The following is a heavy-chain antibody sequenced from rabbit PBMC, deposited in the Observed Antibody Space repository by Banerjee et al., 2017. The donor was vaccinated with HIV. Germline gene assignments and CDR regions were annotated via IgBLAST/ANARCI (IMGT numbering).Heavy chain of an antibody. CDR3: ARDTGSSFSSYGMDL. J-gene: IGHJ6*01. V-gene: IGHV1S45*01. CDR1: GFSFSSSYY. D-gene: IGHD8-1*01. Sequence: QEQLEESGGDLVKPEGSLTLTCTASGFSFSSSYYMSWVRQAPGKGLEWIACIYTGSSGSSYYASWAKGRFTISKPSSTTVTLQMTSLTAADTATYFCARDTGSSFSSYGMDLWGPGTL. CDR2: IYTGSSGSS.